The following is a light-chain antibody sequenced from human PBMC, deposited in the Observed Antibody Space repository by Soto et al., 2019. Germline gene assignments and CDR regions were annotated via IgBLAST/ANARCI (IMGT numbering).Light chain of an antibody. CDR3: QQFNSYPWT. Sequence: DIQMTQSPSTLSASVGDRVTITCRASQSISWWLAWYQQKPGKAPKLLIYKASSLESGVPSRFSGSGSETEFTLTISSLQPDDSATYYCQQFNSYPWTFGQGTKVEIK. J-gene: IGKJ1*01. CDR2: KAS. CDR1: QSISWW. V-gene: IGKV1-5*03.